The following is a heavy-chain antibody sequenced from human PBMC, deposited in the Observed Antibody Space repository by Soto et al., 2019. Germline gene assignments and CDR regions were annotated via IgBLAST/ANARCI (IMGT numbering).Heavy chain of an antibody. CDR2: TGSGTGPG. CDR1: GGSLSTNP. J-gene: IGHJ4*02. V-gene: IGHV1-69*06. CDR3: ARRDSGGFYRFFDS. Sequence: SVKVSCEASGGSLSTNPVSWVRQAPGQGLEWMGGTGSGTGPGNHAQKFQGRLTVTADKSTSTVYMEVTNLSSEDPTVYYCARRDSGGFYRFFDSWGQGTLVTVSS. D-gene: IGHD2-15*01.